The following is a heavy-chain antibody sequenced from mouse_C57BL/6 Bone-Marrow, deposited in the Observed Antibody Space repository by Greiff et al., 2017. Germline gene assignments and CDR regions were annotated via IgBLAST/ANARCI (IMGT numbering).Heavy chain of an antibody. J-gene: IGHJ3*01. Sequence: VQLKESGGDLVKPGGSLKLSCAASGFTFSSYGMSWVRQTPDKRLEWVATISSGGSYTYYPDSVKGRFTISRDNAKNTLYLQMSSLKSEDTAMYYCSILTGSLAYWGKGPLVTVST. CDR2: ISSGGSYT. D-gene: IGHD4-1*01. V-gene: IGHV5-6*01. CDR3: SILTGSLAY. CDR1: GFTFSSYG.